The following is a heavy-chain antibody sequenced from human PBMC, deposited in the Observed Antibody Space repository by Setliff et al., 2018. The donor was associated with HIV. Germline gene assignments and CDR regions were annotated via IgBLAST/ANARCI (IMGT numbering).Heavy chain of an antibody. D-gene: IGHD3-10*01. CDR3: ARIRGVIADASDI. CDR1: GYTFSSYA. CDR2: IIPVYGTP. Sequence: SVKVSCKATGYTFSSYAINWVRQAPGQGLEWMGGIIPVYGTPKYAQKMQGRVTITAIESTSTAYMELTSLRSDDTAVYYCARIRGVIADASDIWGQGTMVTVSS. J-gene: IGHJ3*02. V-gene: IGHV1-69*13.